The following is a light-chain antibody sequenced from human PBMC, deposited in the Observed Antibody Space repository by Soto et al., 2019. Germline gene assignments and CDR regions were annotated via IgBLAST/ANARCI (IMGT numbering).Light chain of an antibody. CDR2: EVS. CDR1: SSDVGGYNY. V-gene: IGLV2-14*01. CDR3: SSYTSSSTSPYV. J-gene: IGLJ1*01. Sequence: QSALTQPASVSGSPGQSITISCTGTSSDVGGYNYVSWYQQHPGKAPKLMIYEVSNRPSGVSNRFSGSKSGNTASLTISGLQAADEAAYYCSSYTSSSTSPYVFGTGTKVTVL.